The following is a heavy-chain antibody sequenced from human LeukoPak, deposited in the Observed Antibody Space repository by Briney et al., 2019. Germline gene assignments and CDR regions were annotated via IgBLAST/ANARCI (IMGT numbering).Heavy chain of an antibody. Sequence: GGSLRLSCAASGFTFSSYSMNWVRQAPGKGLEWVSSISSSSSYIYYADSLKGRFTISRDNAKNSLYLQMNSLRAEDTAVYYCARVDEEQLVLESDYWGQGTLVTVSS. CDR1: GFTFSSYS. D-gene: IGHD6-6*01. CDR2: ISSSSSYI. V-gene: IGHV3-21*01. J-gene: IGHJ4*02. CDR3: ARVDEEQLVLESDY.